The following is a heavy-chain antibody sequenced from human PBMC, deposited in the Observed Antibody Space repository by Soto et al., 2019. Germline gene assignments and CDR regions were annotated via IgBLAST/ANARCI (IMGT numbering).Heavy chain of an antibody. J-gene: IGHJ4*02. CDR2: IDGVGTGT. V-gene: IGHV3-74*01. CDR3: TTGFEY. CDR1: GFTFTKYW. Sequence: EVQLVQSGGCSVQPGGSLRLSCAASGFTFTKYWMHWVRQVPGKGLVWVSRIDGVGTGTSYSDSVRGRFTISRDNAENTLYLQMYSLRVEDTAVYYCTTGFEYWGQGTLVTVSS.